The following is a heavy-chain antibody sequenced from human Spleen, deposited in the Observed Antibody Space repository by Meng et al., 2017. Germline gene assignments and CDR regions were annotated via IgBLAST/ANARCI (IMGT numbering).Heavy chain of an antibody. J-gene: IGHJ4*02. Sequence: QVQLQQWRAGSLKPSETPSPTFAVYGGTISGYYWSWIRQPPGKGLEWIGEINDSGSTNYNPSLKSRVTISKDTSKNQFSLKLSSVTAADTAVYYCARTIGVEYSSSWYYFDYWGQGTLVTVSS. V-gene: IGHV4-34*01. CDR3: ARTIGVEYSSSWYYFDY. CDR1: GGTISGYY. D-gene: IGHD6-13*01. CDR2: INDSGST.